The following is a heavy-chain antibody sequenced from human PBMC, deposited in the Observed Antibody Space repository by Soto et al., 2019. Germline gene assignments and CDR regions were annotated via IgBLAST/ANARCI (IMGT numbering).Heavy chain of an antibody. Sequence: QVQLVESGGGVVQPGRSLRLSCAASGFTFSSYGMHWVRQAPGKGLEWVAVIWYDGSNKYYVDSVKGRFTISRDNSKNTLYLQMNSLRAEDTAVYYCVRDPVTTNYYYYYMDVWGKGTTVTVSS. J-gene: IGHJ6*03. CDR3: VRDPVTTNYYYYYMDV. CDR2: IWYDGSNK. V-gene: IGHV3-33*01. CDR1: GFTFSSYG. D-gene: IGHD4-4*01.